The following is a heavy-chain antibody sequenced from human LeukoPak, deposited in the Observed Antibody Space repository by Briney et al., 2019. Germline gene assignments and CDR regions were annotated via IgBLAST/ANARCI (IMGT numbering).Heavy chain of an antibody. V-gene: IGHV4-38-2*02. J-gene: IGHJ6*03. CDR1: GYSLSSGYY. Sequence: PSETLSLTCTVSGYSLSSGYYWGWIRQPPGKGLEWIGSVDHSGGTYYNPSLRSRVSISVDTSKNQFSLKLTSVTAADTAVYYCARVRLPPYYYYYYMDVWGKGTTVTVSS. CDR2: VDHSGGT. CDR3: ARVRLPPYYYYYYMDV. D-gene: IGHD5-18*01.